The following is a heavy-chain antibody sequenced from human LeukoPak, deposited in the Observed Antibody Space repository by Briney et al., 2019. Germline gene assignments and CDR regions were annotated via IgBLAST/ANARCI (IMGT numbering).Heavy chain of an antibody. CDR3: AKDSSLVGATYYFYYYMDV. Sequence: GGSLRLSRAASGFTFSSYGMHWVRQAPGKGLEWVAFIRYDGSNKYYADSVKGRFTISRDNSKNTLYLQMNSLRAEDTAMYYCAKDSSLVGATYYFYYYMDVWGKGTTVTVSS. V-gene: IGHV3-30*02. D-gene: IGHD1-26*01. J-gene: IGHJ6*03. CDR2: IRYDGSNK. CDR1: GFTFSSYG.